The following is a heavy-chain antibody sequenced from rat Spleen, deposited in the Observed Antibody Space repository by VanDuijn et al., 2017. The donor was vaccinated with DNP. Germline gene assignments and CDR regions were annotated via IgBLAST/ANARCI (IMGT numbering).Heavy chain of an antibody. D-gene: IGHD1-12*01. CDR3: TTLNFYASLAEYFDY. V-gene: IGHV5-58*01. CDR1: GITFSSYW. CDR2: ISPDGHIT. J-gene: IGHJ2*01. Sequence: EVQLVESGGGLVQPGRSLILSCVASGITFSSYWMYWIRQAPGKGLEWLASISPDGHITYYRDSVKGRFTISRDNAKSTLYLQMDSLRSEDTATYYCTTLNFYASLAEYFDYWGQGVMVTVSS.